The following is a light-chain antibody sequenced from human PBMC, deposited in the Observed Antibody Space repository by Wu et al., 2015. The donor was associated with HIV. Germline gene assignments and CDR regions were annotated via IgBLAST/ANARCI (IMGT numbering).Light chain of an antibody. J-gene: IGKJ1*01. CDR1: QSFTNNY. CDR3: QQYDSSPWT. Sequence: EIVLTQSPGTLSLSPGERATLSCRASQSFTNNYLAWYQQKPGQAPRLLIYDASSRATGIPDRFSGSGSGTDFTLTIGRLEPEDFAVYYCQQYDSSPWTFGQGTKVEIK. CDR2: DAS. V-gene: IGKV3-20*01.